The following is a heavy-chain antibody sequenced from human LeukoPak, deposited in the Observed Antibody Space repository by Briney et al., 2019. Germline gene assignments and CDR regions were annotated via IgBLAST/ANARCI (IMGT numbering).Heavy chain of an antibody. J-gene: IGHJ4*02. V-gene: IGHV3-15*01. CDR3: TTLAGRGKYYFDY. Sequence: GGSLRLSCAASGFTFSNAWMSWVRQAPGKGLEWVGRIKSKTDGGTTDYAAPVKGRFTISRDDSKNTLYLQMNSLKTEDAAVYYCTTLAGRGKYYFDYWGQGTLVTVSS. CDR2: IKSKTDGGTT. CDR1: GFTFSNAW.